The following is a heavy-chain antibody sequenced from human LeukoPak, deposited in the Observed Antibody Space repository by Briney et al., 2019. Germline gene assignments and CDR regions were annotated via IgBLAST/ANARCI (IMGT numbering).Heavy chain of an antibody. V-gene: IGHV3-30*04. CDR1: GFTFSSYA. Sequence: GGSLRLSCAASGFTFSSYAMHWVRQAPGKGLEWVAVISYDGSNKYYADSLKGRFSISRDNAKNSLYLQMISLSSEDTAVYYCARADYGDYGVDYWGQGTLVTVSS. D-gene: IGHD4-17*01. J-gene: IGHJ4*02. CDR3: ARADYGDYGVDY. CDR2: ISYDGSNK.